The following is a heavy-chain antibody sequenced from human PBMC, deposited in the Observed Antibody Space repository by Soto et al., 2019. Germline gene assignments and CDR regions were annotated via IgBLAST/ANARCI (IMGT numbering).Heavy chain of an antibody. CDR1: GFTFSTYE. Sequence: EVQLVESGGGLVQPGGSLRLSCAASGFTFSTYEFNWVRQAPGRGLEWISYISVSGNIIKYADSVKGRFTISRDNAENSLHLQMSSLRVDDTAVYFCVRDTMRASAAASLDYWGQGTQVIVSS. J-gene: IGHJ4*02. CDR3: VRDTMRASAAASLDY. CDR2: ISVSGNII. D-gene: IGHD6-13*01. V-gene: IGHV3-48*03.